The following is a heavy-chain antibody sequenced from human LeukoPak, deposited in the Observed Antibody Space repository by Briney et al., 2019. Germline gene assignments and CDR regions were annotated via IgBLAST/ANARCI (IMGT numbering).Heavy chain of an antibody. J-gene: IGHJ4*02. V-gene: IGHV1-8*01. Sequence: ASVKVSCKASGYTFTSYDINWVRQATGQGLEWMGWMNPNSGNTGYAQKFQGRVTTTRNTSISTAYMELGSLRSEDTAVYYCARGGSIRIAALHYWGQGTLVTVSS. CDR3: ARGGSIRIAALHY. CDR2: MNPNSGNT. D-gene: IGHD6-6*01. CDR1: GYTFTSYD.